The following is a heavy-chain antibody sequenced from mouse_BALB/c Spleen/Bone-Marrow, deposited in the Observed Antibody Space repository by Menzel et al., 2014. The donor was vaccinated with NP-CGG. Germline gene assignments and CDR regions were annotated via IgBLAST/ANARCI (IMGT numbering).Heavy chain of an antibody. D-gene: IGHD2-1*01. CDR3: ARHGGKGYAMDY. V-gene: IGHV5-9-3*01. CDR1: GFTFSSYA. J-gene: IGHJ4*01. Sequence: VQLQQSGGGLVKPGGSLKLSCAASGFTFSSYAMSWVRQTPEKRLEWVATISSGGSYTYYPDSVKGRFTISRDNAKNALYLQMSSLRSEDTAMYYCARHGGKGYAMDYWGQGTSVTVSS. CDR2: ISSGGSYT.